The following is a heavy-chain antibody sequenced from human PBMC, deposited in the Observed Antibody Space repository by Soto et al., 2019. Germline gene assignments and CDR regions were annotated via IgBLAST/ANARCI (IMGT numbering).Heavy chain of an antibody. CDR2: ISHSGST. V-gene: IGHV4-31*03. CDR1: GGSISSAAYY. J-gene: IGHJ4*02. Sequence: TPSETLSLTCTVSGGSISSAAYYWSWIRQHPGKGLEWIGYISHSGSTYYNPSLKSRVIISVDTSKNQLSLSLTSVTAADTAVYYCAREYTYGSNFFECWGQGALVTVSS. D-gene: IGHD2-2*02. CDR3: AREYTYGSNFFEC.